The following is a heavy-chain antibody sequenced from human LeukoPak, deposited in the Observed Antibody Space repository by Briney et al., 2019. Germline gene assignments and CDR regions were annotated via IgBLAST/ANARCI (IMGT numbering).Heavy chain of an antibody. D-gene: IGHD3-10*01. CDR2: VSWDGGST. V-gene: IGHV3-43D*03. Sequence: GGSLXLSCAASGFDFDDFAMHWVRQAPGKGLEWISLVSWDGGSTYYSDSVKGRFTISRDNSKNTLYLQMNSLRAEDTAVYYCASPYYYGSGGDYWGRGTLVTVSS. CDR3: ASPYYYGSGGDY. J-gene: IGHJ4*02. CDR1: GFDFDDFA.